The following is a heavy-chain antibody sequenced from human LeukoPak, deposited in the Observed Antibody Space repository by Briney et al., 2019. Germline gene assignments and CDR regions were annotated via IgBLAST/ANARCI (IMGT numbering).Heavy chain of an antibody. D-gene: IGHD2-2*01. V-gene: IGHV4-59*02. CDR2: IHDTGST. Sequence: ATVKVSCSIAGGRVRNDCRCWMRQPPWKELELIGHIHDTGSTFYNPSLRGRVTISLDTSNNQFSLKLTSMTAADTAVYYCARFSSGCSTSSCYLTYWGQGTLVTVS. CDR3: ARFSSGCSTSSCYLTY. CDR1: GGRVRNDC. J-gene: IGHJ4*02.